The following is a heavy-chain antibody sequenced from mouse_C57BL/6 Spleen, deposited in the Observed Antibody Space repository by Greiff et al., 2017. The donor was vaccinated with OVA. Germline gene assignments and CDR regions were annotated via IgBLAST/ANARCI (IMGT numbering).Heavy chain of an antibody. D-gene: IGHD1-1*01. CDR3: ARRAPYYYGSSHWYFDV. V-gene: IGHV5-17*01. CDR2: ISSGSSTI. CDR1: GFTFSDYG. Sequence: EVQLVESGGGLVKPGGSLKLSCAASGFTFSDYGMHWVRQAPEKGLEWVAYISSGSSTIYYADTVKGRFTISRDNAKNTLFLQMTSLRSEDTAMYYCARRAPYYYGSSHWYFDVWGTGTTVTVSS. J-gene: IGHJ1*03.